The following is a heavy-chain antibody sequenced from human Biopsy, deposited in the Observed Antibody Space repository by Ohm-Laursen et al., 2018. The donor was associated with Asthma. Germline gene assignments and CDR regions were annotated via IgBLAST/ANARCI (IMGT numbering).Heavy chain of an antibody. J-gene: IGHJ6*02. CDR3: ARDYYDFWNRSVYTYFGMDV. CDR1: GYSISNGGYY. CDR2: IYHRGNT. Sequence: SQTLSLTCSVSGYSISNGGYYWTWVRQRPGKGLEWIGNIYHRGNTKYNPSLKSRLSFSVDTSKNQFSLKLSSVTAADTAIYFCARDYYDFWNRSVYTYFGMDVWGRGPTVVVSS. D-gene: IGHD3-3*01. V-gene: IGHV4-31*03.